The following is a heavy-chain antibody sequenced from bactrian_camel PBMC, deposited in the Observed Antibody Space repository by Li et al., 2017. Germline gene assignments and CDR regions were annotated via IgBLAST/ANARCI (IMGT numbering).Heavy chain of an antibody. D-gene: IGHD6*01. V-gene: IGHV3S1*01. CDR1: KYTST. CDR3: AKYGVSWSFDY. CDR2: IATGSGNT. Sequence: HVQLVESGGGSVQAGGSLRVSCTVSKYTSTMGWFRQAPGKEREGVARIATGSGNTYYADSVKGRFTISRDNAKDTVYLQMNSLKSEDTALYYCAKYGVSWSFDYWGQGTQVTVS. J-gene: IGHJ4*01.